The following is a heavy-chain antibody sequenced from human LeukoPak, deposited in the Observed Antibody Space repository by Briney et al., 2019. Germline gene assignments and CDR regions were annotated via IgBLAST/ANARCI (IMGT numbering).Heavy chain of an antibody. V-gene: IGHV4-39*01. D-gene: IGHD4-11*01. CDR1: GGSVSSSRHY. J-gene: IGHJ4*02. Sequence: PSETLSLTCGVSGGSVSSSRHYWAWIRQPPGKGLEWIGSIYYSGSTYYNPSLKSGVTISVDTSSNQFSLTLRSATAADTSVYYCARQSRTTRDPFDSWGRGAQVIVSS. CDR3: ARQSRTTRDPFDS. CDR2: IYYSGST.